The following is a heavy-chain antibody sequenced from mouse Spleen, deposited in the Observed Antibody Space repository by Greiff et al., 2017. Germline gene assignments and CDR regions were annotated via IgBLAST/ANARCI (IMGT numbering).Heavy chain of an antibody. CDR3: ARRSDYYGSSWYFDV. J-gene: IGHJ1*01. CDR2: IYPRDGST. Sequence: QVHVKQSGPELVKPGASVKLSCKASGYTFTSYDINWVKQRPGQGLEWIGWIYPRDGSTKYNEKFKGKATLTVDTSSSTAYMELHSLTSEDSAVYFCARRSDYYGSSWYFDVWGAGTTVTVSS. V-gene: IGHV1-85*01. CDR1: GYTFTSYD. D-gene: IGHD1-1*01.